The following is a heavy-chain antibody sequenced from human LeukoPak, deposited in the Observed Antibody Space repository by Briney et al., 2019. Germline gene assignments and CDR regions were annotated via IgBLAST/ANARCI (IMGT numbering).Heavy chain of an antibody. Sequence: SETLSLTCTVSGGSISSSSYYWGWIRQPPGKGLEWIGSIYYSGSSYYNPSLKSRVTISVDTSKKQFSLKLSSVTAADTAVYYCARGKYSSSPYYYYYMDVWGKGTTVTVSS. CDR2: IYYSGSS. V-gene: IGHV4-39*07. J-gene: IGHJ6*03. CDR3: ARGKYSSSPYYYYYMDV. D-gene: IGHD6-6*01. CDR1: GGSISSSSYY.